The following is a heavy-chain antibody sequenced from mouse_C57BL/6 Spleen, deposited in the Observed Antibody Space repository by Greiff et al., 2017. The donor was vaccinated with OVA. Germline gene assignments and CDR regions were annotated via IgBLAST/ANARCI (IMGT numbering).Heavy chain of an antibody. CDR1: GYTFTDYY. CDR3: ARRGYSNLSYWYFDV. D-gene: IGHD2-5*01. V-gene: IGHV1-19*01. J-gene: IGHJ1*03. Sequence: DVKLQESGPVLVKPGASVKMSCKASGYTFTDYYMNWVKQSHGKSLEWIGVINPYNGGTSYNQKFKGKATLTVDKSSSTAYMELNSLTSEDSAVYYCARRGYSNLSYWYFDVWGTGTTVTVSS. CDR2: INPYNGGT.